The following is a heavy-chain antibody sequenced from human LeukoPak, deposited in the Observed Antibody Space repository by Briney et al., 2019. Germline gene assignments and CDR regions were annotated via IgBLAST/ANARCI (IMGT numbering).Heavy chain of an antibody. CDR1: GGSISSYY. Sequence: KPSETLSLTCTVSGGSISSYYWSWIRQPPGKGLEWIGYIYYSGSTNYNPSLKSRVTISVDTSKNQFSLKLSSVTAADTAVYYCARLFRDWNYVTDYWGQGTLVTVSS. CDR3: ARLFRDWNYVTDY. CDR2: IYYSGST. V-gene: IGHV4-59*08. J-gene: IGHJ4*02. D-gene: IGHD1-7*01.